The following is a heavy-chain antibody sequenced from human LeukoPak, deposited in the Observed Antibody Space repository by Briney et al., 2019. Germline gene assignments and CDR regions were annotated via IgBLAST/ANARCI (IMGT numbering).Heavy chain of an antibody. V-gene: IGHV3-23*01. D-gene: IGHD2-21*02. CDR1: GFTFSSYA. J-gene: IGHJ4*02. CDR3: ARARGVTEFDY. CDR2: ISGSGGST. Sequence: PGGSLRLSCAASGFTFSSYAMSWVRQAPGKGLEGVSGISGSGGSTHYADSVKDRFTISRDNSKNTLYLQMNSLRAEDTAVYYCARARGVTEFDYWGQGTLVTVSS.